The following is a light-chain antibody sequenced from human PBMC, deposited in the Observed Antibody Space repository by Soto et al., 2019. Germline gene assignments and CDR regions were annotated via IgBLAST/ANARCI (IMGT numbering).Light chain of an antibody. Sequence: DIQMTQSPSTLSAFVGDRVTITCRASQSISGWLAWYQQKPGKAPKLLIYDVSSLESGVPSRFSGSGSGTEFTLAISSLQPEDFATYYCQQYDNLPITFGQGTRLEIK. J-gene: IGKJ5*01. V-gene: IGKV1-5*01. CDR1: QSISGW. CDR2: DVS. CDR3: QQYDNLPIT.